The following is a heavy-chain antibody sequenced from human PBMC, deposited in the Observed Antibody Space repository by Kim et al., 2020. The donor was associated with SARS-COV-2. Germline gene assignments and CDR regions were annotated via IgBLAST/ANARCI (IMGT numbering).Heavy chain of an antibody. D-gene: IGHD5-18*01. V-gene: IGHV1-69*13. J-gene: IGHJ6*02. CDR3: ARAGYSYGLRGDYYYGRDV. CDR2: IIPIFGTA. CDR1: GGTFSSYA. Sequence: SVKVSCKASGGTFSSYAISWVRQAPGQGLEWMGGIIPIFGTANYAQKFQGRVTIIADESTSTAYMELSSLRYEDPAVYYCARAGYSYGLRGDYYYGRDVWGRGTAVTVS.